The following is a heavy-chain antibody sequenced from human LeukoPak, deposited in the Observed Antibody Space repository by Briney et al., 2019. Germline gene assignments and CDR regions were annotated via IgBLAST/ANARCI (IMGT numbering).Heavy chain of an antibody. Sequence: SSETLSLTCGVSGGSISNTNWWSWVRQPPGRGLEWIGEISLTGLTHYNPSLESRVTVSLDKSKNQLSLNLTSVTAADTAVYYCSRENGAFSPFGYWGQGTLVTVLS. CDR3: SRENGAFSPFGY. CDR1: GGSISNTNW. V-gene: IGHV4-4*02. D-gene: IGHD2-8*01. J-gene: IGHJ4*02. CDR2: ISLTGLT.